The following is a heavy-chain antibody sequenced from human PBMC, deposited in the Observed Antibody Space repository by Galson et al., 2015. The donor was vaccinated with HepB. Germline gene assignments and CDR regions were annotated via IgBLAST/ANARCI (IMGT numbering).Heavy chain of an antibody. CDR3: ARDGDSSSWPTDAFDI. Sequence: SVKVSCKASGYTFTSYGISWVRQAPGQGLGWMGWISAYNGNTNYAQKLQGRVTMTTDTSTSTVYMELRSLRSDDTAVYYCARDGDSSSWPTDAFDIWGQGTMVTVSS. V-gene: IGHV1-18*04. D-gene: IGHD6-13*01. CDR1: GYTFTSYG. J-gene: IGHJ3*02. CDR2: ISAYNGNT.